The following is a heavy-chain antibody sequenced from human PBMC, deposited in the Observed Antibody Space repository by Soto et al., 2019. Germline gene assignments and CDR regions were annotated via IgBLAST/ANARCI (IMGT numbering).Heavy chain of an antibody. Sequence: GGSLRLSCAASGFTFSSYSMNWVRQAPGKGLEWVSYISSSSSTIYYADSVKGRFTISRDNAKNSLYLQMNSLRAEDTAVYYCARRLPGSEYYYGMDVWGQGTTVTVSS. J-gene: IGHJ6*02. D-gene: IGHD3-10*01. CDR1: GFTFSSYS. CDR3: ARRLPGSEYYYGMDV. V-gene: IGHV3-48*01. CDR2: ISSSSSTI.